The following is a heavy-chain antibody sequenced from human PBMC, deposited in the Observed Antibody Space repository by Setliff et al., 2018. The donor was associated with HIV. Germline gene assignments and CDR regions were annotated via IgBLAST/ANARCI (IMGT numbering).Heavy chain of an antibody. CDR3: AKDRNWDPPYWFDS. D-gene: IGHD7-27*01. Sequence: GSLRLSCAASGFTFDDYAMHWVRQAPGKGLEWVSAINGGGTPDYADSVKGRFIISRDNSKNMVYLEMGNLRDEDTAVYYCAKDRNWDPPYWFDSWGQGTVVTVSS. CDR1: GFTFDDYA. J-gene: IGHJ5*01. V-gene: IGHV3-23*01. CDR2: INGGGTP.